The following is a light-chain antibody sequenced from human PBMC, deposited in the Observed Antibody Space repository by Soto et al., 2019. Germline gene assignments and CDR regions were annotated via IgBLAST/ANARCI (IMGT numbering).Light chain of an antibody. CDR1: SSDVGSYNL. J-gene: IGLJ1*01. Sequence: QSALTQPASVSGSPGQSITISCTGISSDVGSYNLVSWYQQHPGKAPKPMIYEGSKRPSGVSNRFSGSKSGNTASLTISGLQAEDEADYYCCSFARSSTYVFGTGTKVTVL. CDR2: EGS. CDR3: CSFARSSTYV. V-gene: IGLV2-23*01.